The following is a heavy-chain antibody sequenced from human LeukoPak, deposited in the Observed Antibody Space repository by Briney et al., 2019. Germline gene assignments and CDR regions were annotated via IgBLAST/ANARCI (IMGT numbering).Heavy chain of an antibody. J-gene: IGHJ3*02. D-gene: IGHD3-3*01. CDR2: INHSEGT. CDR1: GGSFSGYH. CDR3: ARDRHVLRFLEWSAFDI. Sequence: KPSETLSLTCAVYGGSFSGYHWSWIRQPPGKGLEWIGEINHSEGTNYNPSLKSRVAISVDTSKNQFSLKLSSVTAADTAVYYCARDRHVLRFLEWSAFDIWGQGTMVTVSS. V-gene: IGHV4-34*01.